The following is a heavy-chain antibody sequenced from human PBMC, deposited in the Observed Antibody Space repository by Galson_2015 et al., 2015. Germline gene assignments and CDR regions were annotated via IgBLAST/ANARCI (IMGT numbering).Heavy chain of an antibody. Sequence: SLRLSCAASGFTFSSYAMNWVRQAPGKGLEWVSYISSSGSTIYYADSVKGRFTISRDNAKNSLYLQMNSLRAEDTAVYYCAGLYCSGGSGPAPDAFDIWGQGTMVTVSS. D-gene: IGHD2-15*01. CDR2: ISSSGSTI. CDR3: AGLYCSGGSGPAPDAFDI. J-gene: IGHJ3*02. V-gene: IGHV3-48*03. CDR1: GFTFSSYA.